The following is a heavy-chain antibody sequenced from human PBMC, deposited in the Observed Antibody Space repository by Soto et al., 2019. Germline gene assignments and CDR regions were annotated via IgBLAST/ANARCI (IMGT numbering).Heavy chain of an antibody. CDR2: ISYDGSNK. D-gene: IGHD4-17*01. V-gene: IGHV3-30-3*01. CDR1: GFTFSSYA. CDR3: ARAMTTVTTLGY. J-gene: IGHJ4*02. Sequence: QVQLVESGGGVVQPGRSLRLSCAASGFTFSSYAMHWVRQAPCKGLEWVAVISYDGSNKYYADSVKGRFTISRDNSKNTLYLQMNSLRAEDTAVYYCARAMTTVTTLGYWGQGTLVTVSS.